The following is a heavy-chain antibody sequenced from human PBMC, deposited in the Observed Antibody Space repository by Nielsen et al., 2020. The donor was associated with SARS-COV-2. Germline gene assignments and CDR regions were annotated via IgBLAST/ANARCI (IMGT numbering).Heavy chain of an antibody. J-gene: IGHJ4*02. CDR1: GITFSSYS. V-gene: IGHV3-21*01. Sequence: GSPKISRAASGITFSSYSMNWVRQAPGKGLEGVSSISSSSSYIYYADSVKGRFTISRDNAKNSLYLQMNSLRAEDTAVYYCARLPGGYDSSGYPDYWGQGTLVTVSS. D-gene: IGHD3-22*01. CDR2: ISSSSSYI. CDR3: ARLPGGYDSSGYPDY.